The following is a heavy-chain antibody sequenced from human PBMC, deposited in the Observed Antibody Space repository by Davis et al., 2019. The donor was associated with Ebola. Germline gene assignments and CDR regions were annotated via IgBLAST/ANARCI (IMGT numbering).Heavy chain of an antibody. CDR3: AKGFTVTTRYGMDV. D-gene: IGHD4-17*01. Sequence: SLKISCAASGFTFDDYAMHWVRQAPGKGLEWVSGISWNSGSIGYADSVKGRFTISRDNAKNSLYLQMNSLRAEDTALYYCAKGFTVTTRYGMDVWGQGTTVTVSS. CDR2: ISWNSGSI. CDR1: GFTFDDYA. J-gene: IGHJ6*02. V-gene: IGHV3-9*01.